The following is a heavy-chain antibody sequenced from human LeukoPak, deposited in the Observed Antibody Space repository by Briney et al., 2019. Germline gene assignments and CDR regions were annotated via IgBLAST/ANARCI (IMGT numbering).Heavy chain of an antibody. Sequence: GGSLRLSCAASGLTLSINHMNWVRQAPGKGLEWVSVIYFGESPYYADSVKGRFTVSRDDSKNTLYLQMNSLRAEDTAVYYCARAGGSHSGPFDYWGQGTLVTVSS. CDR1: GLTLSINH. J-gene: IGHJ4*02. D-gene: IGHD1-26*01. V-gene: IGHV3-53*01. CDR3: ARAGGSHSGPFDY. CDR2: IYFGESP.